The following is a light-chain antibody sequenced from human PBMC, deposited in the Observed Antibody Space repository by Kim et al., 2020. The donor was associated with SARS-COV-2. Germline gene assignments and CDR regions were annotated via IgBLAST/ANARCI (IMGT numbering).Light chain of an antibody. CDR1: SLRSYY. Sequence: SSELTQDPAVSVALGQTVRITCQGDSLRSYYASWYQQKPGQAPVLVIYGKNNRPSGIPDRFSGSYSGNTASLTITGAQAVDEAYYYCNSRDSSGNHWVFGGGTQLTVL. J-gene: IGLJ3*02. V-gene: IGLV3-19*01. CDR2: GKN. CDR3: NSRDSSGNHWV.